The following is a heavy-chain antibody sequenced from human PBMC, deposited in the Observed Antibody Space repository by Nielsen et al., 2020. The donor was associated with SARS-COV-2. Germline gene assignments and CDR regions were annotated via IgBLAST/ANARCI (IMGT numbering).Heavy chain of an antibody. J-gene: IGHJ6*02. CDR1: GGSISSHS. Sequence: ETLSLTCTVSGGSISSHSWNWVRQAPGKGLEWVSCISSPSNYVHYADSVQGRFTISKDYLQINDLRAEDTAVYYCVRDRGSGWSRGRNYNYFGMDVWGQGTTVTVSS. CDR2: ISSPSNYV. D-gene: IGHD6-19*01. CDR3: VRDRGSGWSRGRNYNYFGMDV. V-gene: IGHV3-21*01.